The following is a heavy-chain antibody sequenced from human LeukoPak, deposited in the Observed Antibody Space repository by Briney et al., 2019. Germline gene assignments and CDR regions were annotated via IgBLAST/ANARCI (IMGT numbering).Heavy chain of an antibody. CDR2: IKRKSDGGTT. Sequence: PGGSLRLSCAASGLTFSNAWMSWVRQAPGKGLEWVGRIKRKSDGGTTDYAAPVKGRFTISRDDSKSIAYLQMNGLKTEDTAVYYCTRVGSGSYPIELDYWGQGTLVTVSS. D-gene: IGHD1-26*01. CDR1: GLTFSNAW. J-gene: IGHJ4*02. V-gene: IGHV3-15*01. CDR3: TRVGSGSYPIELDY.